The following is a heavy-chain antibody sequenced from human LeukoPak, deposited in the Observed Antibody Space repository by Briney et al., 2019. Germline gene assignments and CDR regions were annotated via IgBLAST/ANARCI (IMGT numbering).Heavy chain of an antibody. V-gene: IGHV4-39*01. Sequence: PSETLSLTCTVSGGSISSSSYYWGWTRQPPGKGLEWIGSIYYSGSTYYNPSLKSRVTISVDTSKNQFSLKLSSVTAADTAVYYCARRGASKYYYDSSGYYYDWGQGTLVTVSS. CDR3: ARRGASKYYYDSSGYYYD. D-gene: IGHD3-22*01. J-gene: IGHJ4*02. CDR1: GGSISSSSYY. CDR2: IYYSGST.